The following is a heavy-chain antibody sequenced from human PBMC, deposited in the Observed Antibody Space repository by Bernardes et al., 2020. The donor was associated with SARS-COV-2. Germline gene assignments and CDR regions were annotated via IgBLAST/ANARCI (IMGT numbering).Heavy chain of an antibody. CDR3: ARDPSITIFGVVGAFDI. CDR2: IYYSGST. CDR1: GGSISSGGYY. D-gene: IGHD3-3*01. J-gene: IGHJ3*02. V-gene: IGHV4-31*03. Sequence: SETLSLTCTVSGGSISSGGYYWSWLRQHPGKGLEWIGYIYYSGSTYYNPSLKSRVTISVDTSKNQFSLKLSSVTAADTAVYYCARDPSITIFGVVGAFDIWGQGTMVTVSS.